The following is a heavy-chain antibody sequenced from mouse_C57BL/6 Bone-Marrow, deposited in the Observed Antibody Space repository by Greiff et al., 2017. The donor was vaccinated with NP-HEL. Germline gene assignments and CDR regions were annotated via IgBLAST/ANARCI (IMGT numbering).Heavy chain of an antibody. CDR3: ARWKLGRAWFAY. CDR2: IYPGDGDT. Sequence: ESGAELVKPGASVKISCKASGYAFSSYWMNWVKQRPGKGLEWIGQIYPGDGDTNYNGKFKGKATLTADKSSSTAYMQLSSLTSEDSAVYFCARWKLGRAWFAYWGQGTLVTVSA. J-gene: IGHJ3*01. D-gene: IGHD4-1*01. CDR1: GYAFSSYW. V-gene: IGHV1-80*01.